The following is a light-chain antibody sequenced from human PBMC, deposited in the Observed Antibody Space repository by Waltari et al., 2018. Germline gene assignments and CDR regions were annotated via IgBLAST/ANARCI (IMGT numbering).Light chain of an antibody. CDR3: SSWDVTLTAWV. CDR1: IKNVGYPG. Sequence: QAGLTQPPSVSKALRQTAPITCTGNIKNVGYPGVDWLQTHQGHPPKLLSYMNNSRPSGISERFSASRSGDTAALTITGLQPEDEADYYCSSWDVTLTAWVFGGGTKVTVL. J-gene: IGLJ3*02. CDR2: MNN. V-gene: IGLV10-54*04.